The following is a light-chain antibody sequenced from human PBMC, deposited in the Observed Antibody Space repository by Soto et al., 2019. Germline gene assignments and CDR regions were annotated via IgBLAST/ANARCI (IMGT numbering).Light chain of an antibody. Sequence: QSVLTQPASVSGSPGQSITISCTVTSSDVGGYKFVSWYQQHPGKVPKLLIYEVTNRPSGVSNRFSGSKSGNTASLTISGLQAEDEADYYCSSYAGSSPLYVFGTGTKVTVL. CDR2: EVT. CDR3: SSYAGSSPLYV. J-gene: IGLJ1*01. CDR1: SSDVGGYKF. V-gene: IGLV2-14*01.